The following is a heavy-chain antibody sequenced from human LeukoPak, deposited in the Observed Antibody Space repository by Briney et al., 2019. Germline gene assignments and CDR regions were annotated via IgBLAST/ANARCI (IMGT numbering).Heavy chain of an antibody. CDR3: TSLYYDYVWGSYRYFD. Sequence: PGGSLRLSCAASGFTFSSYAMSWVRQAPGKGLEWVSAISGSGGSTYYADSVKGRFTISRDNSKNTLYLQMNSLKTEDTAVYYCTSLYYDYVWGSYRYFDWGQGTLVTVSS. J-gene: IGHJ4*02. CDR1: GFTFSSYA. D-gene: IGHD3-16*02. CDR2: ISGSGGST. V-gene: IGHV3-23*01.